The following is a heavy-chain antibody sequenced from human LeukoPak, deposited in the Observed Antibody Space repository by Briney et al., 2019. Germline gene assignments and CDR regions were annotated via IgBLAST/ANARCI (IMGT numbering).Heavy chain of an antibody. CDR1: GFTFSSYA. J-gene: IGHJ4*02. V-gene: IGHV3-23*01. D-gene: IGHD3-22*01. CDR2: ISGSGGNT. Sequence: GGSLRLSCAASGFTFSSYAMNWVRQAPGKGLEWVSAISGSGGNTYYADSVKGRFTISRDNSKNTLYLQMNSLRAEDTALYYCAKDIYDSSDGLFDYWGQGTLVTVSS. CDR3: AKDIYDSSDGLFDY.